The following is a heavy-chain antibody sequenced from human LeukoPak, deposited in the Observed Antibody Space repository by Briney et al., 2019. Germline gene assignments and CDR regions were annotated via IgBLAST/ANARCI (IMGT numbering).Heavy chain of an antibody. V-gene: IGHV4-34*01. Sequence: PSETLSLTCAVYGGSFSGYYWSWIRQPPGKGLEWIGEINHSGSTNYNPSLKSRVTISVDTSKNQFSLKLSSVTAADTAVYYCTRRAYYDSSGYYPTLDYWGQGTLVTVSS. CDR2: INHSGST. CDR3: TRRAYYDSSGYYPTLDY. J-gene: IGHJ4*02. CDR1: GGSFSGYY. D-gene: IGHD3-22*01.